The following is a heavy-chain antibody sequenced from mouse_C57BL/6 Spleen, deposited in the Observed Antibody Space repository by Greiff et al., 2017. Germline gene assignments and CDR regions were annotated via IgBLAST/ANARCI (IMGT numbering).Heavy chain of an antibody. CDR3: ARSYLGYFDV. J-gene: IGHJ1*03. V-gene: IGHV1-26*01. CDR1: GYTFTDYY. CDR2: INPNNGGT. D-gene: IGHD1-1*01. Sequence: EVQLQQSGPELVKPGASVKISCKASGYTFTDYYMNWVKQSPGKSLEWIGDINPNNGGTSYNQKFKGKATLTVDKSSSTAYMELRSLTSEDSAVYYCARSYLGYFDVWGTGTTVTVSS.